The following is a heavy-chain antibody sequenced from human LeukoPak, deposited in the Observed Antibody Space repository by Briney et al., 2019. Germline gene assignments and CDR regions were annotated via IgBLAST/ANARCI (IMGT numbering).Heavy chain of an antibody. D-gene: IGHD6-19*01. Sequence: SETLSLTCAVYGGSFSGYYWSWIRQPPGKGLEWLGEINHSGSTNYNPSLKSRVTISVDTSKNQFSLKLSSVTAADTAVYYCARALGVAVYWYFDLWGRGTLVTVSS. V-gene: IGHV4-34*01. CDR3: ARALGVAVYWYFDL. J-gene: IGHJ2*01. CDR1: GGSFSGYY. CDR2: INHSGST.